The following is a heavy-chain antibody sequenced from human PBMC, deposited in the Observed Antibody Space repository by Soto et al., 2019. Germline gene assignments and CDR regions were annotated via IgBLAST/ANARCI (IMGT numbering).Heavy chain of an antibody. D-gene: IGHD4-17*01. CDR2: ISSSGSTT. J-gene: IGHJ6*02. Sequence: GGSLRLSCAASGFTFSSYEMNWVRQAPGKGLEWVSYISSSGSTTYYADSVKYRFTISRDNAKNPLYLQMNSLRAEDTAVYYCARAPRTTVWYYGMDVWGQGTTVTSP. V-gene: IGHV3-48*03. CDR1: GFTFSSYE. CDR3: ARAPRTTVWYYGMDV.